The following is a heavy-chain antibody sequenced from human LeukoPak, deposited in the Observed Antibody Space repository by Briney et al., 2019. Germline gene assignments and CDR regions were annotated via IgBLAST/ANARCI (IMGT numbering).Heavy chain of an antibody. D-gene: IGHD6-13*01. CDR3: ARDQQQLVRRFDP. J-gene: IGHJ5*02. CDR1: GYTFTSYG. V-gene: IGHV1-18*01. CDR2: ISAYNGNT. Sequence: ASVKVSCKASGYTFTSYGISWVRQAPGQGLEWMGWISAYNGNTNYAQKLQGRVTMTTDTSTSTAYKELRSLRSDDTAVYYCARDQQQLVRRFDPWGQGTLVTVSS.